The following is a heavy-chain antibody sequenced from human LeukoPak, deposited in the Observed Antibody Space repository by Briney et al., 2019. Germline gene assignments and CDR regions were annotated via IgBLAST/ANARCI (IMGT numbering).Heavy chain of an antibody. CDR1: GYTFTSYA. CDR3: ASPSDYDILTGAPEDYGMDV. V-gene: IGHV1-3*01. Sequence: GASVKVSCKASGYTFTSYAMHWVRQAPGQRLEWMGWINAGNGNTKYSQKFQGRVTITRDTSASTAYMELSSLRSEDTAVYYCASPSDYDILTGAPEDYGMDVWGQGTTVTVSS. CDR2: INAGNGNT. D-gene: IGHD3-9*01. J-gene: IGHJ6*02.